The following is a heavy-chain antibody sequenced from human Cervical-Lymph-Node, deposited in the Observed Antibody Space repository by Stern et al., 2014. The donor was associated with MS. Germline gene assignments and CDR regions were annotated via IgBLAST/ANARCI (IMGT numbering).Heavy chain of an antibody. CDR3: ARQSSGGYR. D-gene: IGHD5-18*01. CDR1: GGSVSSGSYY. J-gene: IGHJ4*02. CDR2: ISYSGST. Sequence: DQLVESGPGLVKPSETLSLTCTVSGGSVSSGSYYWNWIRQPPGKGLEWIGYISYSGSTNYNPSLKSRVTISVDTSKNQFSLKLNSVTAADTAVYYCARQSSGGYRWGQGTLVTVSS. V-gene: IGHV4-61*01.